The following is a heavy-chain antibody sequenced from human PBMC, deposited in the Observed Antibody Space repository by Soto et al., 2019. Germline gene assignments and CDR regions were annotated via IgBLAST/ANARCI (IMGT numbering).Heavy chain of an antibody. CDR3: VKALGEYSGNSLNY. V-gene: IGHV3-9*01. CDR2: ISWNSGTL. J-gene: IGHJ4*02. D-gene: IGHD6-6*01. CDR1: GFTFDDYA. Sequence: EVHLVESGGGLVQPGRSLRLCCAASGFTFDDYAMHWVRQAPGKGLEWVSGISWNSGTLGYADSVKGRFTISRDNAKKSLYLQMNSLRAEDTALYYCVKALGEYSGNSLNYWGQGTLVTVSS.